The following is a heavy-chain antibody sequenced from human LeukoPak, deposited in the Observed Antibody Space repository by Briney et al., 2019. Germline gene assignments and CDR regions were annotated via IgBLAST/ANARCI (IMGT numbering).Heavy chain of an antibody. D-gene: IGHD4-17*01. Sequence: GASVKVSCKASGYTFTSYDINWVRQATGQGLEWMGWMNPNSGNTGYAQKFQGRVTMTRNTSISTAYMELSSLRSEDTAVYYCARVGDYGDYLRWTRVDAFDIWGQGTMVTVSS. CDR1: GYTFTSYD. J-gene: IGHJ3*02. CDR3: ARVGDYGDYLRWTRVDAFDI. CDR2: MNPNSGNT. V-gene: IGHV1-8*01.